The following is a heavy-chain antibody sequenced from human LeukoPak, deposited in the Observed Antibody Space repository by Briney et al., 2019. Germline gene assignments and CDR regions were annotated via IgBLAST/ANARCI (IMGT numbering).Heavy chain of an antibody. CDR3: ASVFEEVNWFDP. V-gene: IGHV1-2*02. CDR1: GYTFTSYY. CDR2: INPNSGGT. J-gene: IGHJ5*02. Sequence: ASVKVSCKASGYTFTSYYMHWVRQAPGQGLEWMGWINPNSGGTNYAQKFQGRVTMTRDTSISTAYMELSRLRSDDTAVYYCASVFEEVNWFDPWGQGTLVTVSS.